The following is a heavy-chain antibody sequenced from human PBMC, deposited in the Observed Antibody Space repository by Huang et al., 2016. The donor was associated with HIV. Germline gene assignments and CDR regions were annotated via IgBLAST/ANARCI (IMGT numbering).Heavy chain of an antibody. CDR1: GFSFSAYA. CDR2: MSNDGSNQ. Sequence: QVHLVESGGGVVQPGRSLRLSCVVSGFSFSAYAMHWVRQAPGKGLEWVAFMSNDGSNQFFSGSVKGRFTISRDTSKNTLSLQMNTLTAEDTAVYYCARGGGFYDSSGYYHSAFDLWGQGTPVTVSS. D-gene: IGHD3-22*01. V-gene: IGHV3-30*04. J-gene: IGHJ3*01. CDR3: ARGGGFYDSSGYYHSAFDL.